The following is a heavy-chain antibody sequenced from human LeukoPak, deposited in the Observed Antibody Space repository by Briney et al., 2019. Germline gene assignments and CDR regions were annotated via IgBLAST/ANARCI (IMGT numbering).Heavy chain of an antibody. J-gene: IGHJ4*02. CDR1: GFRFNSYA. V-gene: IGHV3-23*01. CDR2: ITGSGGST. D-gene: IGHD2-21*02. Sequence: GGSLRLSCAASGFRFNSYAMHWVRQAPGRGPEWVSSITGSGGSTYYADSVKGRFTISRDNSKNTLYLQMNSLTAEDTAVYYCAKARLPHCGSDCLEYWGQGNLVTVSS. CDR3: AKARLPHCGSDCLEY.